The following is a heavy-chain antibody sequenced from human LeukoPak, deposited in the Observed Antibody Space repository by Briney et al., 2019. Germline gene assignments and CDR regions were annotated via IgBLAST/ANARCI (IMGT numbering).Heavy chain of an antibody. CDR1: GFTFSSYS. CDR3: ARDLGDGYDLGSDY. D-gene: IGHD5-12*01. Sequence: GGSLRLSCAASGFTFSSYSMNWVRQAPGKGVEWVSSISSSSSYIYYADSVKGRFTISRDNAKNSLYLQMNSLRAEDTAVYYCARDLGDGYDLGSDYWGQGTLVTVSS. J-gene: IGHJ4*02. CDR2: ISSSSSYI. V-gene: IGHV3-21*01.